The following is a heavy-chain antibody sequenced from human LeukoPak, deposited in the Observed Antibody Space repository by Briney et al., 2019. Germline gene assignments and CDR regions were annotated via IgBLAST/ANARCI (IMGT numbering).Heavy chain of an antibody. D-gene: IGHD3-3*01. CDR2: IYHSRST. CDR3: ARDIPITTRHWFYP. CDR1: GYSISSGYN. Sequence: SETLSLTCTVSGYSISSGYNGGWIRQPPGEGVEWSGIIYHSRSTYYNPSLKSPVTISLDTSTNQFSLKLSSVTAAATAVCYCARDIPITTRHWFYPSGQGTLVTVSS. V-gene: IGHV4-38-2*02. J-gene: IGHJ5*02.